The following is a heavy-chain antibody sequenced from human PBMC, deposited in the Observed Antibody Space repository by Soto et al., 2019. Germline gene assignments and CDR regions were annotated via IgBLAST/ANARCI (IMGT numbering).Heavy chain of an antibody. CDR2: ISAYNGNT. CDR3: ARDQDSSSWYRGTYYYYYMDV. CDR1: GYTFTSYC. Sequence: VASVKVSCKASGYTFTSYCISWVRQAPGQGLEWMGWISAYNGNTNYAQKLQGRVTMTTDTSTSTAYMELRSLRSDDTAVYYCARDQDSSSWYRGTYYYYYMDVWGKGTTVTV. D-gene: IGHD6-13*01. V-gene: IGHV1-18*01. J-gene: IGHJ6*03.